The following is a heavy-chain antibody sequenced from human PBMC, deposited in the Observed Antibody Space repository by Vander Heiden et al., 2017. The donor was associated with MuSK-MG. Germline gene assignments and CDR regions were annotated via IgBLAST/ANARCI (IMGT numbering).Heavy chain of an antibody. J-gene: IGHJ4*02. CDR2: ISAYNGNT. D-gene: IGHD4-17*01. CDR1: GYTFTSYG. V-gene: IGHV1-18*04. Sequence: QVQLVQSGPEVKKPGPSVNVSCKASGYTFTSYGISWGGQAPGQGLEWTGWISAYNGNTNYAQKRQGRVTMTTDTATSTAYMELRSLISDDTAVYYCASSHGDYVPTNFDYWGQGTLVTVPS. CDR3: ASSHGDYVPTNFDY.